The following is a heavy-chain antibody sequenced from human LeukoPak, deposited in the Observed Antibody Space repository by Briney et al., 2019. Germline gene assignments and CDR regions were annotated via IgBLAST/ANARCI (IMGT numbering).Heavy chain of an antibody. Sequence: SQTLSLTCIVSGGSISSDDYHWSWIRQPPGKGLDWLGYIYYSGVTYFNPSLKSRVIMSVDTSKNQFSLKLSSMTAADTAVYYCARGRVTTGNFDYWGQGALVTVSP. CDR3: ARGRVTTGNFDY. D-gene: IGHD4-17*01. CDR1: GGSISSDDYH. J-gene: IGHJ4*02. CDR2: IYYSGVT. V-gene: IGHV4-30-4*01.